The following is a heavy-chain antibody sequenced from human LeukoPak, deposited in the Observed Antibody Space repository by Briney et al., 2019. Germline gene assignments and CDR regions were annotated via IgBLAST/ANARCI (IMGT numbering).Heavy chain of an antibody. CDR1: GFTVSSNY. CDR3: AKGSFWFGELSLFDY. Sequence: GGSLRLSCAASGFTVSSNYMSWVRQAPGKGLEWVSVIYSGGSTYYADSVKGRFTISRDNSKNTLYLQMNSLRAEDTAVYYRAKGSFWFGELSLFDYWGQGTLVTVSS. V-gene: IGHV3-66*01. D-gene: IGHD3-10*01. J-gene: IGHJ4*02. CDR2: IYSGGST.